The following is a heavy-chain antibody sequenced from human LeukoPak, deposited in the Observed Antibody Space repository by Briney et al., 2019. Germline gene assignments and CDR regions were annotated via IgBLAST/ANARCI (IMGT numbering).Heavy chain of an antibody. J-gene: IGHJ4*02. CDR1: GYTFSGYY. V-gene: IGHV1-18*04. D-gene: IGHD3-16*01. CDR3: AREGLGELTLDY. CDR2: ISTYNGDT. Sequence: ASVKVSCKASGYTFSGYYMHWVRQAPGQGLEWMGWISTYNGDTNYAQKLQGRVTMTTDTSTNTAYMELRSLRSDDTAVYYCAREGLGELTLDYWGQGTLVTVSS.